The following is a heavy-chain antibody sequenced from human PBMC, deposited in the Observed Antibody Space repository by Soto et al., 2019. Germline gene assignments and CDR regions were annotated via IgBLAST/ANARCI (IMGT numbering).Heavy chain of an antibody. CDR2: IIPILGIA. Sequence: QVQLVQSGAEVKKPGSSVKVSCKASGGTFSSYTISWVRQAPGQGLEWMGRIIPILGIANYAQKFQGRVTITVDKTTSTADMELSSLRSEDTAVYYCASNLDDYGDYGAFDIWGQGTMVTVSS. CDR3: ASNLDDYGDYGAFDI. J-gene: IGHJ3*02. CDR1: GGTFSSYT. V-gene: IGHV1-69*02. D-gene: IGHD4-17*01.